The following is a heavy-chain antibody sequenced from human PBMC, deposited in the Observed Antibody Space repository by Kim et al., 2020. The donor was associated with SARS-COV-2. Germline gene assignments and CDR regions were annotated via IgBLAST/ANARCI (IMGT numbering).Heavy chain of an antibody. CDR1: GFTFINYA. CDR2: ISGSGGSR. D-gene: IGHD3-22*01. CDR3: AKAETFFFERSGRTFDY. V-gene: IGHV3-23*01. J-gene: IGHJ4*02. Sequence: GGSLRLSCAATGFTFINYAMSWVRQAPGKGLEWVSSISGSGGSRYYADSAKGRVAISRDNSRNTLYLQINSLRAEDTAVYYCAKAETFFFERSGRTFDYWGQGTLV.